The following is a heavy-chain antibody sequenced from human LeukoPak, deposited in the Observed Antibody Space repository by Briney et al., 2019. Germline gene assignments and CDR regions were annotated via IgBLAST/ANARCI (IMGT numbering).Heavy chain of an antibody. D-gene: IGHD3-10*01. J-gene: IGHJ5*02. CDR1: GGTFSSYA. CDR2: IIPILGIA. CDR3: AGDPFYYYGSGSAADLDP. V-gene: IGHV1-69*04. Sequence: SVKVSCKASGGTFSSYAISWVRQAPGQGLEWMGRIIPILGIANYAQKFQGRVTITADKSTSTAYMELSSLRSEDTAVYYCAGDPFYYYGSGSAADLDPWGQGTLVTVSS.